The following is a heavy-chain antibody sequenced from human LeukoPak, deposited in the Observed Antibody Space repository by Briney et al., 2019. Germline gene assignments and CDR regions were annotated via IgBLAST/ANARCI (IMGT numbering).Heavy chain of an antibody. D-gene: IGHD1-7*01. J-gene: IGHJ5*02. Sequence: ASVKVSCKASGYTFTGYYMHWVRQAPGQGLEWMGWINPNSGGTNYAQKFQGRVTMTRDTSISTAYMELSRLRSDDTAVYYCARDRDWNYAHPIPRGWFDPWGQGTLVTVSS. CDR3: ARDRDWNYAHPIPRGWFDP. CDR2: INPNSGGT. V-gene: IGHV1-2*02. CDR1: GYTFTGYY.